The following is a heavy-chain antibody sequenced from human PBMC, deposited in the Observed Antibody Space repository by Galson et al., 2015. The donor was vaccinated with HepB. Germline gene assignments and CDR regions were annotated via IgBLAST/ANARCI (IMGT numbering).Heavy chain of an antibody. CDR2: MNPNSGNT. J-gene: IGHJ5*02. CDR3: ARAASLYYDFWSRFVGYNWFDP. CDR1: GYTFTSYD. V-gene: IGHV1-8*01. Sequence: QSGAEVKKPGESLRISCKASGYTFTSYDINWVRQATGQGLEWMGWMNPNSGNTGYAQKFQGRVTMTRNTSISTAYMELSSLRSEDTAVYYCARAASLYYDFWSRFVGYNWFDPWGQGTLVTVSS. D-gene: IGHD3-3*01.